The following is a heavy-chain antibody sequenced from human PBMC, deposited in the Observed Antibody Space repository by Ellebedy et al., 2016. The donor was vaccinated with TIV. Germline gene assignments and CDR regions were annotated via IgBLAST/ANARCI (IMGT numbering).Heavy chain of an antibody. Sequence: MPSETLSLTCTVSGGSISSYYWNWVRQPAGKGLEWIGRIYTSGSTNYNPSLKSRVTMSVDTSKNQFSLKLSSVTAADTAVYYCARTVVAANNWFDPWGQGTLVTVSS. CDR2: IYTSGST. CDR3: ARTVVAANNWFDP. V-gene: IGHV4-4*07. D-gene: IGHD2-15*01. CDR1: GGSISSYY. J-gene: IGHJ5*02.